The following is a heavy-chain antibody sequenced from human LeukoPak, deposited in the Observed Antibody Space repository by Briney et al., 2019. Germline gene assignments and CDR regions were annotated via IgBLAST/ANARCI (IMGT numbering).Heavy chain of an antibody. J-gene: IGHJ3*02. V-gene: IGHV3-23*01. CDR3: AKSLFTSATGTGRAFHI. CDR1: RFSFSTYP. D-gene: IGHD1-1*01. Sequence: GGSLRLSCAASRFSFSTYPMGWVRQAPGKGLEWVSGISASGDVTFHADPVRGRFTISRDNSKNTLYLQMTSLRAEDTAEYYCAKSLFTSATGTGRAFHIWGQGTMVTVSS. CDR2: ISASGDVT.